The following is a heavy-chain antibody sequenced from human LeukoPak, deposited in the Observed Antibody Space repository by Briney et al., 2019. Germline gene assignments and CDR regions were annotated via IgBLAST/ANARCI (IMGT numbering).Heavy chain of an antibody. J-gene: IGHJ6*02. CDR1: GYTFTSYD. Sequence: GASVKVSCKASGYTFTSYDINCVRQATGQGLEWMGWMNPNSGNTGYAQKFQGRVTMTRNTSISTAYMELSSLRSEDTAVYYCARGTGSSSWYNYYYYGMDVWGQGTTVTVSS. CDR2: MNPNSGNT. V-gene: IGHV1-8*01. CDR3: ARGTGSSSWYNYYYYGMDV. D-gene: IGHD6-13*01.